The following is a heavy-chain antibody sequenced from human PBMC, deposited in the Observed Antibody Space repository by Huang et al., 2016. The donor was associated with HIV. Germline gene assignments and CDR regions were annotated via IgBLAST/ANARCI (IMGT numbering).Heavy chain of an antibody. CDR3: ARQVDGFRSHFDF. Sequence: EVLLVQSGAELKEPGESLKISCRASGYGFCSYWIGWVRQKPGKGLEWLGSIYPRDSETKDSPSFDGQVTISADKSTRTAYLQWESLKAPDTAIYFCARQVDGFRSHFDFWGQGTLVSVSS. J-gene: IGHJ4*02. CDR2: IYPRDSET. D-gene: IGHD5-18*01. V-gene: IGHV5-51*01. CDR1: GYGFCSYW.